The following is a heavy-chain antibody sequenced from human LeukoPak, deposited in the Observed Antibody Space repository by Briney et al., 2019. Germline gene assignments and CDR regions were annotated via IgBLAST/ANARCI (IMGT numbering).Heavy chain of an antibody. CDR3: ARARRSGGITMVRGVKDRGWFDS. CDR2: IRYDGSNK. D-gene: IGHD3-10*01. CDR1: GFTFSSYS. V-gene: IGHV3-30*02. Sequence: PGGSLRLSCAASGFTFSSYSMNWVRQAPGKGLEWVTFIRYDGSNKYYADSVKGRFTISRDNSKITLYLQMNSLRAEDTAVFYCARARRSGGITMVRGVKDRGWFDSWGQGILVTVSS. J-gene: IGHJ5*01.